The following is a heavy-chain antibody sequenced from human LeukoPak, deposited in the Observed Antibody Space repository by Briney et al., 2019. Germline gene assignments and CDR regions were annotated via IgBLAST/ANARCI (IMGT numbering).Heavy chain of an antibody. Sequence: ASVKVSCKASGYTFTRYYMHWVRQAPGQGLEWMGWINPNSGGTNYAQKFQGRVTMTRDTSISTAYMELSRLRSDDTAVYYCAREYCSSTSCYNDYWGQGTLVTVSS. CDR3: AREYCSSTSCYNDY. V-gene: IGHV1-2*02. J-gene: IGHJ4*02. CDR2: INPNSGGT. CDR1: GYTFTRYY. D-gene: IGHD2-2*02.